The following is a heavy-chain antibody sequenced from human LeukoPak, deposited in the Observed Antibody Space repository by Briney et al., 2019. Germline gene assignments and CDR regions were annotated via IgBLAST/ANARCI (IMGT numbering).Heavy chain of an antibody. J-gene: IGHJ4*02. CDR3: ARDQARIAAAGLDY. CDR1: GFAFSSYG. D-gene: IGHD6-13*01. CDR2: IWYDGSNK. Sequence: GGSLRPSCAASGFAFSSYGMHWVRQAPGKGLEWVAVIWYDGSNKYYADSVKGRFTISRDNSKNTLYLQMNSLRAEDTAVYYCARDQARIAAAGLDYWGQEPLVTVSS. V-gene: IGHV3-33*01.